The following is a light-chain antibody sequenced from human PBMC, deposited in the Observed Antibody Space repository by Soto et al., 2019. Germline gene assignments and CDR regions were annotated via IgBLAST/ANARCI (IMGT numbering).Light chain of an antibody. Sequence: ELVLTQSPGTLSLSPGERATLSCRASQSVSSNYLAWYQQKPSQAPRLLIYAASSRATGIPERFSGSGSGTDFTLTISRLEPEDFAVYYCQQYGTSRTFGQGTKVEIK. CDR1: QSVSSNY. CDR2: AAS. J-gene: IGKJ1*01. V-gene: IGKV3-20*01. CDR3: QQYGTSRT.